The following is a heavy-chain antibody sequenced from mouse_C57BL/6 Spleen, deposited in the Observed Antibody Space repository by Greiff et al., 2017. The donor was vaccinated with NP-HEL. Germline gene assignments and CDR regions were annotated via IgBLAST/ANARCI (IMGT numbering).Heavy chain of an antibody. Sequence: VQLQQPGAELVKPGASVKLSCKASGYTFTSYWMHWVKQRPGRGLEWIGRIDPNSGGTKYNEKFKSKATLTVDKPSSTAYMQLSSLTSEDSAVYYCARSGRPIYYDYDGWVYFDYWGQGTTLTVSS. V-gene: IGHV1-72*01. D-gene: IGHD2-4*01. CDR2: IDPNSGGT. CDR3: ARSGRPIYYDYDGWVYFDY. CDR1: GYTFTSYW. J-gene: IGHJ2*01.